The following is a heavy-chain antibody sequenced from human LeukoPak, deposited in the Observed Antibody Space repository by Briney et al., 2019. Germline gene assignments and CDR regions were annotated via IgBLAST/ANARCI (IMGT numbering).Heavy chain of an antibody. D-gene: IGHD3-9*01. CDR2: IKSKTDGGTT. CDR3: TTQYYDILTGRIV. V-gene: IGHV3-15*01. Sequence: PGGSLRLSCAASGFTFSNAWMSWVRQAPGKGLEWVGRIKSKTDGGTTDYAAPVKGRFTISRDDSKNTLYLQMNGLKTEDTAVYYCTTQYYDILTGRIVWGQGTTVTVSS. J-gene: IGHJ6*02. CDR1: GFTFSNAW.